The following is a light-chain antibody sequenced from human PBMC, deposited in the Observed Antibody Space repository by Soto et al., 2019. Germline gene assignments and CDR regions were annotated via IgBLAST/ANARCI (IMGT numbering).Light chain of an antibody. CDR3: QSYDSSLSGSHVV. CDR1: SSNIGAGYD. J-gene: IGLJ2*01. CDR2: GNS. V-gene: IGLV1-40*01. Sequence: QSVLTQPPSVSGAPGQRVTISCTGSSSNIGAGYDVHWYQQLPGTAPKLLIYGNSNRPSGVPDRFSGSKSGTSASLAITRLQAEDEADYYCQSYDSSLSGSHVVFGGGTQLTVL.